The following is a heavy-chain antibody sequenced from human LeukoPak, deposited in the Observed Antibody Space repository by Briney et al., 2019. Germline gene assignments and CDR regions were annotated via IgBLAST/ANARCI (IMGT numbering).Heavy chain of an antibody. CDR2: ISSSSSYI. J-gene: IGHJ6*03. CDR3: ARAGYSSGWYFVQLDYYYYMDV. V-gene: IGHV3-21*01. Sequence: PGGSLRLSCAASGFTFSSYSMNWVRQAPGKGLEWVSSISSSSSYIYYADSVKGRFTISRDNAKNSLYLQMNSLRAEDTAVYYCARAGYSSGWYFVQLDYYYYMDVWGKGTTVTVSS. CDR1: GFTFSSYS. D-gene: IGHD6-19*01.